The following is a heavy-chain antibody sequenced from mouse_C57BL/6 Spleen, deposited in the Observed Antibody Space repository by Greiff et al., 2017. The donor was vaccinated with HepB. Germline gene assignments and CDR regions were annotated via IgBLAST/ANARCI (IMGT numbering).Heavy chain of an antibody. Sequence: EVQGVESGGGLVQPGGSMKLSCAASGFTFSDAWMDWVRQSPEKGLEWVAEIRNKANNHATYYAESVKGRFTISRDDSKSSVYLQMNSLRAEDTGIYYCTRSNDGYYYFDYWGQGTTLTVSS. D-gene: IGHD2-3*01. CDR3: TRSNDGYYYFDY. CDR2: IRNKANNHAT. J-gene: IGHJ2*01. V-gene: IGHV6-6*01. CDR1: GFTFSDAW.